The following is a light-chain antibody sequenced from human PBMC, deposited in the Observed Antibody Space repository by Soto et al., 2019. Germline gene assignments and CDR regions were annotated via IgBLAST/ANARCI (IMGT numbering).Light chain of an antibody. Sequence: DIQMTQSPSTLSASVGDRVTITCRASQSISTFLAWYQQKPGRAPTLLMYKASTLESGVPSRFSGSGSGTEFTLTISSLQPDDFATYYCQQCNKYPLTFGQGTRLEIK. CDR1: QSISTF. J-gene: IGKJ5*01. CDR2: KAS. CDR3: QQCNKYPLT. V-gene: IGKV1-5*03.